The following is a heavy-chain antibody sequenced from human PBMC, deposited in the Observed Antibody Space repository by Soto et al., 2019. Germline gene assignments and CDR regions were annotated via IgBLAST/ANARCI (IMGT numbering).Heavy chain of an antibody. J-gene: IGHJ6*03. CDR3: LSVPRSPNQPYYDYYYMDV. D-gene: IGHD3-3*01. V-gene: IGHV3-73*01. CDR2: IRSKANSYAT. Sequence: EVQLVESGGGLVQPGGSLKLSCAASGFTFSGSAMHWVRQASGKGLEWVGRIRSKANSYATAYAASVTGRFTISRGDSKNPAYLQTNSLKTEDTAVYYCLSVPRSPNQPYYDYYYMDVWGKGTTVTVSS. CDR1: GFTFSGSA.